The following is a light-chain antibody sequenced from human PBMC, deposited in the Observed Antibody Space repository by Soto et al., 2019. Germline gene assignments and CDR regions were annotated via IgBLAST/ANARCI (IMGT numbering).Light chain of an antibody. Sequence: EIVLTQSPAPLSLSPGERATLSCRASQSVNSYLAWYQQKPGQAPRLLIYDTSNRATGIPARFSGSGSGTDFTLTISTLEPEDFAVYYCQQRSTWPLTFGGGTKVEIK. V-gene: IGKV3-11*01. CDR1: QSVNSY. CDR3: QQRSTWPLT. J-gene: IGKJ4*01. CDR2: DTS.